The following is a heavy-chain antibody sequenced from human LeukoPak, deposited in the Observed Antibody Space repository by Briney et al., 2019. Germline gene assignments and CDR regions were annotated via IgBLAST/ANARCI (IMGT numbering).Heavy chain of an antibody. CDR2: IYYSGST. Sequence: PSETLSLTCTVSGGSISSGGYYWSWIRQHPGKGLEWIGYIYYSGSTYYNPSLKSRVTISVDTSENQFSLKLSSVTAADTAVYYCAREDDSSGYPDYWGQGTLVTVSS. CDR1: GGSISSGGYY. CDR3: AREDDSSGYPDY. J-gene: IGHJ4*02. V-gene: IGHV4-31*03. D-gene: IGHD3-22*01.